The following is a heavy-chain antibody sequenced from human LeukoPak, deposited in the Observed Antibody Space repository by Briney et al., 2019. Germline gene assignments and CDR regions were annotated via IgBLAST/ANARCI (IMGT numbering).Heavy chain of an antibody. Sequence: GESLKISCKGSGYSFTSYWIGWVRLMPGKGLEWMGIIYPGDSDTRYSPSFQGQVTISADKSISTAYLQWSSLKASDTAMYYCARHSYYYDSSRNWFDPWGQGTLVTVSS. V-gene: IGHV5-51*01. D-gene: IGHD3-22*01. J-gene: IGHJ5*02. CDR2: IYPGDSDT. CDR3: ARHSYYYDSSRNWFDP. CDR1: GYSFTSYW.